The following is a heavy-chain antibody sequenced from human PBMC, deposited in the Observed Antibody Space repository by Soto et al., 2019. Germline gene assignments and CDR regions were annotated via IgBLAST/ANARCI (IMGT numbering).Heavy chain of an antibody. Sequence: GESLKISCKGSGYSFTSYWIGWVRQMPGKGLEWMGIIYPGDSDTRYSPSFQGQVTISADKSISTTCLQWSSLKASDTAMYYCARNQVVVAAPAAFDIWGQGTMVTVSS. CDR2: IYPGDSDT. D-gene: IGHD2-15*01. V-gene: IGHV5-51*01. J-gene: IGHJ3*02. CDR3: ARNQVVVAAPAAFDI. CDR1: GYSFTSYW.